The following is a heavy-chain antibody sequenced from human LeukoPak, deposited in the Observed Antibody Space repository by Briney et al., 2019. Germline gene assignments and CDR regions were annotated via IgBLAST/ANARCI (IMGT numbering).Heavy chain of an antibody. CDR3: ASDNSSS. V-gene: IGHV3-33*01. J-gene: IGHJ4*02. CDR2: IWYDGSNK. CDR1: GFTFSSYG. D-gene: IGHD6-13*01. Sequence: GGSLRLSCAASGFTFSSYGMHWVRQGPGKGLEWVAVIWYDGSNKDYADSVKSRLTISRDNSKNTLYLQMNSLRVEDTAVYYCASDNSSSWGQGTLVTVSS.